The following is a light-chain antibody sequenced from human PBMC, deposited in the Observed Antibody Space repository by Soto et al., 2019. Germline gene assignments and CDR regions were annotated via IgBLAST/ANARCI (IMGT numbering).Light chain of an antibody. J-gene: IGKJ1*01. CDR2: AAS. Sequence: AIRMTQSPSSLSASTGDRVTLTCRASQGISSYLAWYQQKPGKAPKLLIYAASTLQSGVPSRFSGSGSGTDFTLTISCLQSEDFATYYCQQYYSYPRTFGQGTKVE. CDR1: QGISSY. V-gene: IGKV1-8*01. CDR3: QQYYSYPRT.